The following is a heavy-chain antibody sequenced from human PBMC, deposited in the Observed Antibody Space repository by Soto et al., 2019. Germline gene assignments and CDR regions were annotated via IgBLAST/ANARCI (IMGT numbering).Heavy chain of an antibody. CDR1: GFTVSSNY. CDR3: ASETTVTTSLGYYYYGMDV. CDR2: IYSGGST. Sequence: GGSLRLSCAASGFTVSSNYMSWVRQAPGKGLEWVSVIYSGGSTYYADSVKGRFTISRDNSKNTLYLQMNSLRAEDTAVYYCASETTVTTSLGYYYYGMDVWGQGTTVTVSS. D-gene: IGHD4-4*01. J-gene: IGHJ6*02. V-gene: IGHV3-53*01.